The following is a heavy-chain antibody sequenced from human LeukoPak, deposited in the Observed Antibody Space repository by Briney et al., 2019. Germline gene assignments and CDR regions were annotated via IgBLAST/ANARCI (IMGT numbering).Heavy chain of an antibody. D-gene: IGHD2-21*02. J-gene: IGHJ6*03. Sequence: GGSLRLSCAASGFTFSSYSMNWVRQAPGKGLEWVSYISSSSSTIYYADSVKGRFTISRDNAKNSLYLQMNSLRAEDTAVHYCARDPYLTNIVVVTAVMDVWGKGTTVTVSS. CDR2: ISSSSSTI. CDR1: GFTFSSYS. CDR3: ARDPYLTNIVVVTAVMDV. V-gene: IGHV3-48*01.